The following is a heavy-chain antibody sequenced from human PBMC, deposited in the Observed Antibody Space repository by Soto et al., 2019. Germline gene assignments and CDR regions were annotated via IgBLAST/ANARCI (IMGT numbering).Heavy chain of an antibody. Sequence: SETLSLTCTVSGGSISSGDYYWSWIRQPPGKGLEWIGYIYYSGSTYYNPSLKSRVTISVDTSKNQFSLKLSSVTAADTAVYYCARKTYGDYVQDYWGQGTLVTVSS. J-gene: IGHJ4*02. V-gene: IGHV4-30-4*01. CDR3: ARKTYGDYVQDY. CDR2: IYYSGST. CDR1: GGSISSGDYY. D-gene: IGHD4-17*01.